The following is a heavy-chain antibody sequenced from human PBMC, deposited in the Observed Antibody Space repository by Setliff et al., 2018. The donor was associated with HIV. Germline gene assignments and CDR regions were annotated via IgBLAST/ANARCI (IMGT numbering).Heavy chain of an antibody. CDR1: GGSFSSGNYY. CDR3: AREDKYGYSSSWYNY. D-gene: IGHD6-13*01. CDR2: IYSIENT. Sequence: TLSLTCTVSGGSFSSGNYYWSWIRQPAGKGLEWVGHIYSIENTNYNPSLKSRVTISVDTSKNQFSLKLRSLTAADTAVYYCAREDKYGYSSSWYNYWGQGALVTVSS. V-gene: IGHV4-61*09. J-gene: IGHJ4*02.